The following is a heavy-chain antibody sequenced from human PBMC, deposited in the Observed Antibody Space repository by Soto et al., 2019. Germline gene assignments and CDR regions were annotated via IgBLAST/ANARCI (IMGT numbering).Heavy chain of an antibody. Sequence: PSETLSLTCTVSAGAMSSSNYYRGGIRQPPGKGLEWIGSIHYSGSTYYNPSLKSRVTISVDTSKNKFHLKLTSVNAADPSVYDCGRHDCNSPSCGPGDIWGQGTMVT. CDR2: IHYSGST. J-gene: IGHJ3*02. CDR3: GRHDCNSPSCGPGDI. D-gene: IGHD2-2*01. V-gene: IGHV4-39*01. CDR1: AGAMSSSNYY.